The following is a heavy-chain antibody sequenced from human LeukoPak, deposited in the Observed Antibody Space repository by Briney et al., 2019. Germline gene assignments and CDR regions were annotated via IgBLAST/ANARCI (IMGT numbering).Heavy chain of an antibody. CDR3: ARHRAPQYYYDSSGYYFDY. Sequence: SETLSLTCTVSGYSISSGYYWGWIRQPPGKGLEWIGSIYHSGSTYYNPSLKSRVTISVDTSKNQFSLKLSSVTAADTAVYYCARHRAPQYYYDSSGYYFDYWGQGTLVTVSS. V-gene: IGHV4-38-2*02. D-gene: IGHD3-22*01. CDR1: GYSISSGYY. CDR2: IYHSGST. J-gene: IGHJ4*02.